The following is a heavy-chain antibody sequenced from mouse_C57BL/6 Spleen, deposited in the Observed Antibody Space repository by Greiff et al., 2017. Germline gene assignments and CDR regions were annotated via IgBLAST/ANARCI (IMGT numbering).Heavy chain of an antibody. D-gene: IGHD1-1*01. V-gene: IGHV1-5*01. CDR3: TRYYGSSYTYYFDY. CDR1: GYTFTSYW. Sequence: VQLQQSGTVLARPGASVKMSCKTSGYTFTSYWMHWVKQRPGQGLEWIGAIYPGNSDTSYNQKFKGKAKLTAVTSASTAYMELSSLTNEDSAVYYCTRYYGSSYTYYFDYWGQGTTLTVSS. J-gene: IGHJ2*01. CDR2: IYPGNSDT.